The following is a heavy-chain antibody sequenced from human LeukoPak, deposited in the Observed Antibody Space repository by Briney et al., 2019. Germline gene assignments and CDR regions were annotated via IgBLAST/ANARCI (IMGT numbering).Heavy chain of an antibody. V-gene: IGHV3-64*01. CDR3: ARTSQPVGLRWYYYYGMDV. D-gene: IGHD3-16*01. Sequence: GGSLRLSCAASGFTFSSYAMDWVRQAPGKGLEYVSAISSNGGSTYYANSVKGRFTISRDNSKNTLYLQMGSLRAADMAVYYCARTSQPVGLRWYYYYGMDVWGQGTTVTVSS. CDR2: ISSNGGST. J-gene: IGHJ6*02. CDR1: GFTFSSYA.